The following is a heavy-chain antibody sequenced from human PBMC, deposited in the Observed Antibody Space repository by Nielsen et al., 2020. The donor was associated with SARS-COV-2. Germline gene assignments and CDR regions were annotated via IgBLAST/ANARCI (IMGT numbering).Heavy chain of an antibody. D-gene: IGHD3-3*01. CDR3: ARDSRIFGVVREYYYYGMDV. J-gene: IGHJ6*02. V-gene: IGHV1-2*04. Sequence: WVRQAPGQGLEWMGWINPNSGGTNYAQKFQGWVTMTRDTSISTAYMELSRLRSDDTAVYYCARDSRIFGVVREYYYYGMDVWGQGTTVTVSS. CDR2: INPNSGGT.